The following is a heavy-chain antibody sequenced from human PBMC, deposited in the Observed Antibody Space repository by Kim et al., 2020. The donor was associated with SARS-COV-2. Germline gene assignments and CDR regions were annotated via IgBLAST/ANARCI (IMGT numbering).Heavy chain of an antibody. CDR1: GFTFSSYG. CDR2: ISSSSSYL. V-gene: IGHV3-21*01. D-gene: IGHD6-25*01. CDR3: ARSFSAAASYFDY. J-gene: IGHJ4*02. Sequence: GGSLRLSCAASGFTFSSYGMNWVRQAPGKGLEWVASISSSSSYLYYADSLKGRFTISRDNTKNSLFLEMNSLGAEDTAVYYCARSFSAAASYFDYWGQGTLVTVSS.